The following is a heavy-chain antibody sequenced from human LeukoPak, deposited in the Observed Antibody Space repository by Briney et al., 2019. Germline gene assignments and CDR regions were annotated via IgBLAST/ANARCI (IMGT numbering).Heavy chain of an antibody. CDR2: IYTSGST. CDR3: ARGTVINYWYFDL. CDR1: GGSISSYY. J-gene: IGHJ2*01. V-gene: IGHV4-4*07. D-gene: IGHD4-11*01. Sequence: PSETLSLTCTVSGGSISSYYWSWIRQPAGKGLEWIGRIYTSGSTNYNPSLKSRVTISVDKSKNQFSLKLSSVTAADTAVYYCARGTVINYWYFDLWGRGTLVTVSS.